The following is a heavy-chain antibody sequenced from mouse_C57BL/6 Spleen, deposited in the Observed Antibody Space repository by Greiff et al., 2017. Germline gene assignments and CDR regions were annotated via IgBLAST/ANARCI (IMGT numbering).Heavy chain of an antibody. V-gene: IGHV14-2*01. CDR2: IDPEDGET. J-gene: IGHJ4*01. CDR1: GFNIKDYY. Sequence: EVKLMESGAELVKPGASVKLSCTASGFNIKDYYMHWVKQRTEQGLEWIGRIDPEDGETKYAPKFQGKDTITADTSSNTAYLQLSSLTSEDTAVYYCASGPDYYAMDYWGQGTSVTVSS. CDR3: ASGPDYYAMDY.